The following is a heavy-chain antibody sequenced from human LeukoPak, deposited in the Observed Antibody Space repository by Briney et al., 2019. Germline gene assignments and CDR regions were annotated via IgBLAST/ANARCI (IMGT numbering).Heavy chain of an antibody. CDR2: IYSGGST. J-gene: IGHJ6*02. V-gene: IGHV3-66*01. CDR3: ARDMATVSSGWSPGYFGLDV. CDR1: GFAVSNNY. Sequence: PGGSLRLSCAASGFAVSNNYMSWVRQAPGKGLEWVSVIYSGGSTYYADSVKGRFTISIDNSRNTLYLQMNSLRAEDTAVYYCARDMATVSSGWSPGYFGLDVWGQGTTVTVS. D-gene: IGHD6-19*01.